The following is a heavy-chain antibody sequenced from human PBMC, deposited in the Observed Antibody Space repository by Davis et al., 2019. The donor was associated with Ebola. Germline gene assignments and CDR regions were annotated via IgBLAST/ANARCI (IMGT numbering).Heavy chain of an antibody. CDR1: GYTFTGYY. J-gene: IGHJ5*02. CDR3: ARWDPGSYHNWFDP. CDR2: INPNSGGT. Sequence: ASVKVSCKASGYTFTGYYMHWVRQAPGQGLEWMGWINPNSGGTNYAQKFQGRVTITADESTSTAYMELSSLRSEDTAVYYCARWDPGSYHNWFDPWGQGTLVTVSS. D-gene: IGHD3-16*02. V-gene: IGHV1-2*02.